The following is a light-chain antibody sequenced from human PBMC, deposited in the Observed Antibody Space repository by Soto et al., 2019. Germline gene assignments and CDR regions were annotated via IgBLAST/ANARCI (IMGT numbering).Light chain of an antibody. CDR3: MQASQLRA. Sequence: IVLTQTPLSSAVTLGQPASFSCGSSESLVHSDGKTYLGWLHLRPGQPPRLLIYQISRRPPGVPDRVSGSGAGTNFTLKISRVEREDVGIFYCMQASQLRAFDEGIKVVIK. J-gene: IGKJ1*01. CDR2: QIS. V-gene: IGKV2-24*01. CDR1: ESLVHSDGKTY.